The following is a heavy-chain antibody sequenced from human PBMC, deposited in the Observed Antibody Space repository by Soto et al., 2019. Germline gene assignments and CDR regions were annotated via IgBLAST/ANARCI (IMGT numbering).Heavy chain of an antibody. V-gene: IGHV5-51*03. Sequence: GRSLKISCKGSGYSFTSYWIGWVRQMPGKGLEWMGIIYPGDSDTRYSPSFQGQVTISADKSISTAYLQWSSLKASDTAMYYCARVSDDILTGYSPPYYYYMDVWGKGTTVTVSS. J-gene: IGHJ6*03. CDR3: ARVSDDILTGYSPPYYYYMDV. CDR1: GYSFTSYW. D-gene: IGHD3-9*01. CDR2: IYPGDSDT.